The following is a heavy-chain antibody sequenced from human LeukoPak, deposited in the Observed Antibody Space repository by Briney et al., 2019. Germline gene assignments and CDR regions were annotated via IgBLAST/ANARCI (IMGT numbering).Heavy chain of an antibody. CDR3: ARVPNCSGGSCYSAGYYYYYMDV. V-gene: IGHV3-48*03. CDR1: GFTFSSYE. Sequence: GGSLRLSCAASGFTFSSYEMNWVRQAPGKGLEWVSYISSSGSTIYYADSVKGRFTISRDNAKNSLYLQMNSLRAEDTAVYYCARVPNCSGGSCYSAGYYYYYMDVWGKGTTVTISS. J-gene: IGHJ6*03. CDR2: ISSSGSTI. D-gene: IGHD2-15*01.